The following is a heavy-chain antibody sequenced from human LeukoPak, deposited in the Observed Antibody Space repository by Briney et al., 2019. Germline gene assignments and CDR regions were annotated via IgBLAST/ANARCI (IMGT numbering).Heavy chain of an antibody. CDR3: ARDHSYGLYYYYYYGMDV. CDR1: GFTFSSYW. D-gene: IGHD5-18*01. CDR2: IKQDGSEK. Sequence: GGSLRLSCAASGFTFSSYWMSWVRQAPGKGLEWVANIKQDGSEKYYVDSVKGRFTISRDNAKNSLYLQMNSLRAEDTAVYYCARDHSYGLYYYYYYGMDVWGQGTTVTVSS. J-gene: IGHJ6*02. V-gene: IGHV3-7*01.